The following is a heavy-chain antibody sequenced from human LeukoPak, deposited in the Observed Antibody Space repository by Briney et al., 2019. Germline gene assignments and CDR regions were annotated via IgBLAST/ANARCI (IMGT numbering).Heavy chain of an antibody. D-gene: IGHD1-1*01. Sequence: GGSLRLSCAASGFTFSSYAMSWVRQAPGKGLEWVSAISGSSGSTYYADSVKGRFTISRDNSKNTLYLQMNSLRAEDTAVYYCARDSLQDDAFDIWGQGTMVTVSS. CDR3: ARDSLQDDAFDI. J-gene: IGHJ3*02. CDR2: ISGSSGST. CDR1: GFTFSSYA. V-gene: IGHV3-23*01.